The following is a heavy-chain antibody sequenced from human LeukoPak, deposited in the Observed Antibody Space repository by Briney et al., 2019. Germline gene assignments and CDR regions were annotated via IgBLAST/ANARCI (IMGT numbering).Heavy chain of an antibody. Sequence: ASVKVSCKASGYTFINYGISWVRQAPGQGLEWMGWISPYNGNAKYLQRLQGRLTMTRDTSTTTVYMELSSLRSEDTAMYYCAREIGPRQLHLWGSAFDYWGQGTLVTVSS. CDR1: GYTFINYG. D-gene: IGHD5-18*01. CDR3: AREIGPRQLHLWGSAFDY. CDR2: ISPYNGNA. J-gene: IGHJ4*02. V-gene: IGHV1-18*01.